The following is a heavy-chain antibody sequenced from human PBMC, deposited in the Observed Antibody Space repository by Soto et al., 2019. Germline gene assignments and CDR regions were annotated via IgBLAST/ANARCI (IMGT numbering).Heavy chain of an antibody. J-gene: IGHJ4*02. CDR3: AKSLYRPEHSNTLGYFDN. CDR2: INPSGGST. V-gene: IGHV1-46*01. Sequence: ASVKVSCKASGYTFTSYYMHWVRQAPGQGLEWMGIINPSGGSTSYAQKFQGRVTMTRDTSTSTVYMELSSLRSEDTAVYYCAKSLYRPEHSNTLGYFDNWGQGTLVTVSS. CDR1: GYTFTSYY. D-gene: IGHD6-13*01.